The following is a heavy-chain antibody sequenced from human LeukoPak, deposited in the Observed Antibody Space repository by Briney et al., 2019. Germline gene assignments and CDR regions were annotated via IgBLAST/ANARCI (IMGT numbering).Heavy chain of an antibody. D-gene: IGHD6-13*01. Sequence: ASVKVSCKASGYTFTSYAMNWVRQAPGQGLEWMGWINPNNGGTNYAQKFQDWVTMTRDTSTSTVYMEVSRLRSDDTAVYYCARAAGSSWHYGMDVWGQGTTVTVSS. J-gene: IGHJ6*02. V-gene: IGHV1-2*04. CDR3: ARAAGSSWHYGMDV. CDR1: GYTFTSYA. CDR2: INPNNGGT.